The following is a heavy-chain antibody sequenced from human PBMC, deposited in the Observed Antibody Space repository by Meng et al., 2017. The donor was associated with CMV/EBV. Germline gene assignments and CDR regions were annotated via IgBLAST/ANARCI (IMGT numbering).Heavy chain of an antibody. V-gene: IGHV4-39*07. Sequence: GSLRLSCTVSGGSISSSSYYWGWIRQPPGKGLEWIGSIYYSGSTYYNTSLKSRVTISVDTSKNQFSLKLSSVTAADTAVYYCARTVVVPAATLNYYYGMDVWGQGTTVTVSS. J-gene: IGHJ6*02. CDR1: GGSISSSSYY. D-gene: IGHD2-2*01. CDR2: IYYSGST. CDR3: ARTVVVPAATLNYYYGMDV.